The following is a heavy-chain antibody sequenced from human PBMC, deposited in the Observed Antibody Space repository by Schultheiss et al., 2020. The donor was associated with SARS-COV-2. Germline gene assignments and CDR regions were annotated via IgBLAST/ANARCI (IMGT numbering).Heavy chain of an antibody. J-gene: IGHJ4*02. V-gene: IGHV3-30-3*01. Sequence: GGSLRLSCAASGFTFSSYAMHWVRQAPGKGLEWVAVISYDGSNKYYADSVKGRFTISRDNSKNTLYLQMNSLRAEDTAVYYCARDTAVLGKFGFDYWGRGTLVTVSS. D-gene: IGHD3-16*01. CDR2: ISYDGSNK. CDR3: ARDTAVLGKFGFDY. CDR1: GFTFSSYA.